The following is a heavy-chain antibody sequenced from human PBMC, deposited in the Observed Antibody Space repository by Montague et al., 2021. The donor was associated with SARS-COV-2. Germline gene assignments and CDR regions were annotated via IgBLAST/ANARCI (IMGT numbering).Heavy chain of an antibody. J-gene: IGHJ4*02. CDR2: IFWDDDK. CDR1: GFSLTTSGVA. V-gene: IGHV2-5*02. D-gene: IGHD1-26*01. Sequence: PALVKPTQTLTLTCAVSGFSLTTSGVAVGWIRQPPGKALEWLALIFWDDDKRYSPSLRSRLTISKDTPKNQVVLTVTNMDPVDTATYYCVHRHPPEAGGSYYYLDYGGQGTLGTVSS. CDR3: VHRHPPEAGGSYYYLDY.